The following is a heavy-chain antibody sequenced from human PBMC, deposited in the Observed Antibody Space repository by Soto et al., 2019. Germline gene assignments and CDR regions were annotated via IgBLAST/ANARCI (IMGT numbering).Heavy chain of an antibody. Sequence: EVQLLESGGDLVQPGGSLRLSCAASGFTFSNYAISWVRQAPGKGLEWVSSISASAFTTYYADSVKGRFAISRDNSNNKVYLHMNSLRAEDTAVYSCATGTWSYAHLDYWGQGTVVTVSS. CDR3: ATGTWSYAHLDY. D-gene: IGHD2-2*01. V-gene: IGHV3-23*01. CDR1: GFTFSNYA. CDR2: ISASAFTT. J-gene: IGHJ4*02.